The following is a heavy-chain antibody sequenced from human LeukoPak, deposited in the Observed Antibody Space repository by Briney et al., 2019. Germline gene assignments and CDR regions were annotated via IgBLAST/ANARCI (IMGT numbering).Heavy chain of an antibody. V-gene: IGHV3-30*04. CDR3: ASLIEMATTGYFDY. CDR1: GFTFSSYA. Sequence: PGGSLRLSCAASGFTFSSYAMHWVRQAPGKGLEWVAVISYDGSNKYYADSVKGRFTISRDNSKNTLYLQMNSLRAEDTAVYYCASLIEMATTGYFDYWGQGTLVTVSS. CDR2: ISYDGSNK. J-gene: IGHJ4*02. D-gene: IGHD5-24*01.